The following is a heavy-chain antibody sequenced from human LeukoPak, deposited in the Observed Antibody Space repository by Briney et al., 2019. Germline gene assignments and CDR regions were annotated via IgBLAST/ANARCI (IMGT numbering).Heavy chain of an antibody. J-gene: IGHJ4*02. D-gene: IGHD3-3*01. CDR1: GGSFSGYY. V-gene: IGHV4-34*01. CDR3: ARDPSFGVVIKAPPTFDY. CDR2: IYHSGST. Sequence: SETLCLTCAVYGGSFSGYYWSWIRQPPGKGLEWIGSIYHSGSTYYNPSLKSRVTISVDTSKNQFSLQLSSVTAADTAVYYCARDPSFGVVIKAPPTFDYWGQGTLVTVSS.